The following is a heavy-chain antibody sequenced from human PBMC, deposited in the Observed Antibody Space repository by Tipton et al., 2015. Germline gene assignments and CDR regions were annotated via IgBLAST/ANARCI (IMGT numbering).Heavy chain of an antibody. Sequence: SLRLSCAASGFTFSSSVMHWVRQAPGKGLEWVATISYDGGDEYYADSVKGRFTISRDNSKNTLFLQMNRLRAEDTVVYYCARDKVSEVGGSRVYYYYGMDVWGQGTTVTVSS. D-gene: IGHD1-26*01. CDR1: GFTFSSSV. CDR3: ARDKVSEVGGSRVYYYYGMDV. J-gene: IGHJ6*02. V-gene: IGHV3-30*01. CDR2: ISYDGGDE.